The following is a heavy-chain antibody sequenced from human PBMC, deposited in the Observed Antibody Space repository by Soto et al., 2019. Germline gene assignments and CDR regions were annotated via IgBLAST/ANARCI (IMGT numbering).Heavy chain of an antibody. CDR3: AREGNGWYYSDY. J-gene: IGHJ4*02. D-gene: IGHD6-19*01. CDR1: GGSITSFY. CDR2: ISYTGST. V-gene: IGHV4-59*01. Sequence: PSETLSLTCTVSGGSITSFYWSWIRQTPGKGLEWIGHISYTGSTNYNPSLKSRVTIAVDTSKNQFSLNLTSVTAADTAVYYWAREGNGWYYSDYWGQGALVTVSS.